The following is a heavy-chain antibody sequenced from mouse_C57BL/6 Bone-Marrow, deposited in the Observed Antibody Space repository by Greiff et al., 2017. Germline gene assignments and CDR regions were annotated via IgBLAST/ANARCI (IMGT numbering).Heavy chain of an antibody. CDR3: ASACQAYYYAMDY. CDR1: GFTFSDYG. CDR2: ISSGSSTI. Sequence: DVQLQESGGGLVKPGGSLKLSCAASGFTFSDYGMHWVRQAPEKGLEWVAYISSGSSTIYYADKVKGRFTISRDNAKNTLFLQMTSLRSEDTAMYYCASACQAYYYAMDYWGQGTSVTDYS. J-gene: IGHJ4*01. V-gene: IGHV5-17*01. D-gene: IGHD3-2*02.